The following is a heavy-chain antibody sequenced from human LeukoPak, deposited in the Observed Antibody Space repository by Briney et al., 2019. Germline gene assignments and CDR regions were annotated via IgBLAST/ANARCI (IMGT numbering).Heavy chain of an antibody. V-gene: IGHV3-11*04. J-gene: IGHJ4*02. CDR3: ARDPDISGRDY. Sequence: GGSLRLSCAASGFTFSDYYMNWISQAPGKGLEWLSYIGGSGSSIYYADSVKGRFTISRDNAKNSLFLQMNSLRAEDTGVYYCARDPDISGRDYWGQGTLVTVSS. CDR2: IGGSGSSI. D-gene: IGHD6-19*01. CDR1: GFTFSDYY.